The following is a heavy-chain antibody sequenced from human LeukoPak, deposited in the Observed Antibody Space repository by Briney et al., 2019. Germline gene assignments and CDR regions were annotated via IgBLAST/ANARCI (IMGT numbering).Heavy chain of an antibody. J-gene: IGHJ6*03. CDR3: ARAVVAATYVDYYMDV. V-gene: IGHV4-61*02. D-gene: IGHD2-15*01. CDR2: IYTSGST. Sequence: PSETLSLTCTVSGGSISSGSYYWSWIRQPAGKGLEWIGRIYTSGSTNYNPSLKSRVTISVDTSKNQFSLKLSSVTAADTAVYYCARAVVAATYVDYYMDVWGKGTTVTVSS. CDR1: GGSISSGSYY.